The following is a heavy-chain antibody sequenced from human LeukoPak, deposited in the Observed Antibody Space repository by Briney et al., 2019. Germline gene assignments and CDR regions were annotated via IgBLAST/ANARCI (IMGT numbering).Heavy chain of an antibody. D-gene: IGHD2-2*02. CDR3: AKDGEGRYCSSTSCYTPYFDY. CDR1: GFTFSSYG. CDR2: ISYDGSNK. J-gene: IGHJ4*02. V-gene: IGHV3-30*18. Sequence: GGSLRLSCAASGFTFSSYGMHWVRQAPGKGLEWVAVISYDGSNKYYADSVKGRFTISRDNSKNTLYLQMNSLRAEDTAVYYCAKDGEGRYCSSTSCYTPYFDYWGQGTLVTVSS.